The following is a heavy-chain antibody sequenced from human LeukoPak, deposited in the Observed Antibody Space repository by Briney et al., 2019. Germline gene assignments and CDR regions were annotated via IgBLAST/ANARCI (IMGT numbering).Heavy chain of an antibody. CDR1: GFTVTDNY. Sequence: GGSLRLACAVSGFTVTDNYMSWVRQAPGKGLQWVSVLYPDGRAYYADSVKGRFIISRDISRNALLLQMNTLRADDTAFHYCVRTTPVYGDYDYWGQGTLVTVSS. V-gene: IGHV3-53*01. J-gene: IGHJ4*02. D-gene: IGHD4-17*01. CDR3: VRTTPVYGDYDY. CDR2: LYPDGRA.